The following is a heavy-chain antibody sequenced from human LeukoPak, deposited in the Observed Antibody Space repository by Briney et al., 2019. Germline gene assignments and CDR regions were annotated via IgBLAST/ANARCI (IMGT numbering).Heavy chain of an antibody. CDR1: GGSFSGYY. J-gene: IGHJ4*02. CDR2: INHSGST. D-gene: IGHD6-19*01. CDR3: ARGWNRSGWYVY. V-gene: IGHV4-34*01. Sequence: LETLSLTCAVYGGSFSGYYWSWIRQPPGKGLEWIGEINHSGSTNYNPSLKSRVTISVDTSKNQFSLKLSSVTAADTAVYYCARGWNRSGWYVYWGQGTLVTVSP.